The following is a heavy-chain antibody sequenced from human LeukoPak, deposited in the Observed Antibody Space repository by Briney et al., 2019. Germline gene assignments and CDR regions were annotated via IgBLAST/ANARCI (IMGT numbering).Heavy chain of an antibody. D-gene: IGHD1-1*01. CDR2: ISGSGGST. CDR3: AKESPGERHFDY. V-gene: IGHV3-23*01. CDR1: GFTVSSNY. Sequence: GGSLRLSCAASGFTVSSNYMSWVRQAPGKGLEWVSAISGSGGSTYYADSVKGRFTISRDNSKNTLYLQMNSLRAEDTAVYYCAKESPGERHFDYWGQGTLVTVSS. J-gene: IGHJ4*02.